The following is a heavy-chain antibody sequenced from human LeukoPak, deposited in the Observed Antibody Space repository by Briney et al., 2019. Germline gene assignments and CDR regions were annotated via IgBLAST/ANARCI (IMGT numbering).Heavy chain of an antibody. CDR1: GGSISSYY. CDR2: NYYSGST. Sequence: PETLSLTCTVSGGSISSYYWSWIRLPPGKGLEWVGNNYYSGSTNHNPSLKSRVTMSVDTSKNQFSLKLSSVTAADTPVYYCARHGGMVRGFSDAFDIWGQGTMVTVSS. V-gene: IGHV4-59*08. J-gene: IGHJ3*02. D-gene: IGHD3-10*01. CDR3: ARHGGMVRGFSDAFDI.